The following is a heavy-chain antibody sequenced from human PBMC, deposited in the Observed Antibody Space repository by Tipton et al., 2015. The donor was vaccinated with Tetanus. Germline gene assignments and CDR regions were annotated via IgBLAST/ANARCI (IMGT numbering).Heavy chain of an antibody. Sequence: TLSLTCTVSGGSLRSGDHYWSWIRQPPGKGLEWLAYISASGSTNSNYSLKSRITISRDTSKNQFSLKLASVTAADTAVYFCARANYDSFKKGPFDSWGQGSLVIVSS. D-gene: IGHD3-3*01. CDR3: ARANYDSFKKGPFDS. J-gene: IGHJ4*02. V-gene: IGHV4-61*08. CDR2: ISASGST. CDR1: GGSLRSGDHY.